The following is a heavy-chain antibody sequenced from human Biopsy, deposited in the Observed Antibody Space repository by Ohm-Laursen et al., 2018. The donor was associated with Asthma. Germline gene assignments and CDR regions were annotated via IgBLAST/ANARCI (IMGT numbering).Heavy chain of an antibody. CDR2: ISYSGST. D-gene: IGHD2-15*01. CDR3: ARVPTTLRYFDL. Sequence: GILSLTCTVSGGSVSSGSYYWSWIRQPPGKGLAWVSYISYSGSTDYNPSLKSRLTISMDTSKNQFSLKLSSVTAADTAVYYCARVPTTLRYFDLWGRGTLVTVSS. J-gene: IGHJ2*01. V-gene: IGHV4-61*01. CDR1: GGSVSSGSYY.